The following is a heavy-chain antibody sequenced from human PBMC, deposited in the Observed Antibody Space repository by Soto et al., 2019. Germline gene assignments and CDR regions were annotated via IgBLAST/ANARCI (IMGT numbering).Heavy chain of an antibody. Sequence: SVKVSCKASGGTFSSYAISWVRQAPGQGLEWMGGIIPIFGTANYAQKFQDRVTITADESTSTAYMELSSLRSEDTAVYYCARGRRIAVATYYYGMDVWGQGTTVTVSS. J-gene: IGHJ6*02. D-gene: IGHD6-19*01. CDR2: IIPIFGTA. CDR1: GGTFSSYA. V-gene: IGHV1-69*13. CDR3: ARGRRIAVATYYYGMDV.